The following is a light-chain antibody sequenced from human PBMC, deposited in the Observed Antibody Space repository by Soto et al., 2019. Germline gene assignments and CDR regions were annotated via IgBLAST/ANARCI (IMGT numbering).Light chain of an antibody. CDR1: QSISNW. CDR3: QRYDSFRT. J-gene: IGKJ1*01. V-gene: IGKV1-5*03. CDR2: EAS. Sequence: DIQMTQSPSTLSASVGDRVTITCRASQSISNWLAWYQQKPGKVPKLLIYEASTLESGVPSRFSGSASGTEFTLTISSLQPDDFATYYCQRYDSFRTFGQGTKVDIK.